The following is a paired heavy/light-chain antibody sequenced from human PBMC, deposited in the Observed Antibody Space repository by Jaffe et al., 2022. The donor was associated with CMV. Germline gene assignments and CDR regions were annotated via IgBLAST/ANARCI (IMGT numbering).Light chain of an antibody. CDR3: QHYGGSPPVT. J-gene: IGKJ5*01. V-gene: IGKV3-20*01. CDR1: QSVSSTY. Sequence: IMLTQSPGTLSLSPGERATLSCRASQSVSSTYLAWYQQKPGQAPRLLIFGASKRAIGIPDRFSGSGSGTDFTLTISRLEPEDFTVYYCQHYGGSPPVTFGQGTRLEIK. CDR2: GAS.
Heavy chain of an antibody. J-gene: IGHJ6*03. V-gene: IGHV3-15*02. Sequence: EVQLVESGGTLVKPGGSLRLSCAASGLTFSKAWMSWVRQAPGKGLEWVGRMKSKTDGGTIDYAAPVKPRFTISRDDSKNTLYLQMNSLKTEDTAVYYCTTDLGYCSSASCYYYYYYMDVWGKGTTVTVSS. CDR3: TTDLGYCSSASCYYYYYYMDV. CDR1: GLTFSKAW. D-gene: IGHD2-2*01. CDR2: MKSKTDGGTI.